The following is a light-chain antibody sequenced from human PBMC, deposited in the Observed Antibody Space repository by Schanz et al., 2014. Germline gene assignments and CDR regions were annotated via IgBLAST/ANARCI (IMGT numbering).Light chain of an antibody. CDR3: QQYGSSLYT. Sequence: EIVLTQSPATLSLSPGERATLSCRASQSVTSWLAWYQQKPGQAPRLLIYDASNRATGIPDRFSGSGSGTDFILTISRLEPEDFAVYYCQQYGSSLYTFGQGTKREIK. CDR2: DAS. CDR1: QSVTSW. J-gene: IGKJ2*01. V-gene: IGKV3-20*01.